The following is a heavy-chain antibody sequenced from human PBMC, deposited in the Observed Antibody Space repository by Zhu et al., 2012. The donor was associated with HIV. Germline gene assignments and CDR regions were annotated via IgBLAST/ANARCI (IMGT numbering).Heavy chain of an antibody. D-gene: IGHD6-19*01. V-gene: IGHV4-39*07. CDR1: GVSISNAVFY. J-gene: IGHJ4*02. CDR3: ARLAGWSGWDGSYFDN. CDR2: VYYTGYT. Sequence: QVQLQESGPGLVRPSETLSLTCTVSGVSISNAVFYWAWIRQPPGQGLEWIGSVYYTGYTYYNQSLRSRITLSVDTSKNHFSLKLSSVTAADTAVYYCARLAGWSGWDGSYFDNWGQGTLVTVSS.